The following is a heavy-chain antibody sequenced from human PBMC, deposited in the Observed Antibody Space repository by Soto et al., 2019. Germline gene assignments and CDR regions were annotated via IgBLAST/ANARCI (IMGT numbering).Heavy chain of an antibody. CDR1: GYTFTSYG. J-gene: IGHJ4*02. Sequence: QVQLVQSGAEVKKPGASVKVSCKASGYTFTSYGVNWVRQAPGKGLEWMGWIRSYNNSTNYAQKLQGRVTMTTDTSTNTAYMELRSLRSDDTAVYYCARHGNGDDYWGQGTLVTVSS. V-gene: IGHV1-18*01. D-gene: IGHD2-8*01. CDR3: ARHGNGDDY. CDR2: IRSYNNST.